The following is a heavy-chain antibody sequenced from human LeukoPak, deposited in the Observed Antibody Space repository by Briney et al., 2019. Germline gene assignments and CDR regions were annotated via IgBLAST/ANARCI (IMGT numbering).Heavy chain of an antibody. V-gene: IGHV4-39*01. CDR2: ITNTGNT. Sequence: SETLSLTCTVSGDSISNSAYYWVWIRQPPGKGLEWIGTITNTGNTYSNPSLKSRVTMSIDTSKTQISLKLTSVTAADTAVFYCARKTPGTSVDVWGQGTPVTVSS. J-gene: IGHJ6*02. CDR1: GDSISNSAYY. D-gene: IGHD3-10*01. CDR3: ARKTPGTSVDV.